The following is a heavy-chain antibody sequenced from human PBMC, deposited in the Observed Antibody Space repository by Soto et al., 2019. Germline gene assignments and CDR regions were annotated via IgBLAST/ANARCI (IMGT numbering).Heavy chain of an antibody. V-gene: IGHV3-48*01. D-gene: IGHD2-2*01. CDR3: ARDCPCSSTTCYGNEWFDS. CDR1: GFTFSSYS. CDR2: ISSSRSTI. Sequence: EVQLVESGGGLVQPGGSLRLSCAASGFTFSSYSMNWVRQAPGKGLEWVSYISSSRSTIYYADSVKGRFTISRDNAKNSLYLQMNSLRAEDTAVYYCARDCPCSSTTCYGNEWFDSWGQGTLVPVSS. J-gene: IGHJ5*01.